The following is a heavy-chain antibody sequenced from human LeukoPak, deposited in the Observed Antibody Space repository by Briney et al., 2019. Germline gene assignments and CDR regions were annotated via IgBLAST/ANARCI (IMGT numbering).Heavy chain of an antibody. Sequence: PGESLRISCKGSGYSFTSYWIGWVRQMPGKGLEWMGIIYPGDSDTRYSPSLQGQVTISADKSISTAYLQWSSLKASDTAMYYCARLRKGWFGVLSFDYWGQGTTVTVSS. V-gene: IGHV5-51*01. J-gene: IGHJ4*02. CDR1: GYSFTSYW. CDR3: ARLRKGWFGVLSFDY. D-gene: IGHD3-10*01. CDR2: IYPGDSDT.